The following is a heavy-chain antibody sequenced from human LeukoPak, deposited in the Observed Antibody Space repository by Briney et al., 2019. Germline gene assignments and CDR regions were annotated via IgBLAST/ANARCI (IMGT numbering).Heavy chain of an antibody. D-gene: IGHD6-13*01. CDR3: ARDGSSWSNWLDP. CDR2: IKSDGSST. CDR1: GLPFRNLL. Sequence: GGALRLSLQALGLPFRNLLIQRVRPAPGKGLVWVSRIKSDGSSTSYADSVKGRFTISGDNVKSSLYLYMNSLRAEDTAVYYCARDGSSWSNWLDPWGQGTLVTVSS. J-gene: IGHJ5*02. V-gene: IGHV3-74*01.